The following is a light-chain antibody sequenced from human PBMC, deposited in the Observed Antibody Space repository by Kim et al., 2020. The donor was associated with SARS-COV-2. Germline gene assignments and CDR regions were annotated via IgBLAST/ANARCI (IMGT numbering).Light chain of an antibody. Sequence: QAGLTQPPSVSKGLRQTATLTCTGNSNIVGNQGAAWLQQHQGHPPKLLSYKNNNRPSGISERFSASRSGNTASLTITGLQPEDEADYYCSALDSSLTHVVFGGGIQLTVL. CDR3: SALDSSLTHVV. CDR2: KNN. V-gene: IGLV10-54*02. CDR1: SNIVGNQG. J-gene: IGLJ2*01.